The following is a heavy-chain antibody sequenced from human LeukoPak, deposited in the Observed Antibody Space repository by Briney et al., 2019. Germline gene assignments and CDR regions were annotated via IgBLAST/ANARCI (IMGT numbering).Heavy chain of an antibody. CDR1: GFTFSSYG. Sequence: PGGSLRLSCAASGFTFSSYGMHWVRQAPGRGLEWVAVISYDGSNKYYADSVKGRFTISRDNSKNTLYLQMNSLRAEDTAVYYCAKEVGSFGESLSMDVWGQGTTVTVSS. D-gene: IGHD3-10*01. J-gene: IGHJ6*02. CDR3: AKEVGSFGESLSMDV. V-gene: IGHV3-30*18. CDR2: ISYDGSNK.